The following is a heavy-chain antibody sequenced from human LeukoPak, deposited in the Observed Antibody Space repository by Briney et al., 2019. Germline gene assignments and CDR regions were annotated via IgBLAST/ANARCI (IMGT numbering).Heavy chain of an antibody. J-gene: IGHJ4*02. D-gene: IGHD6-19*01. CDR3: ARANTAHSSGWYSLGY. CDR1: GFTFSSYA. CDR2: ISYDGSNK. Sequence: SGRSLRLSCAASGFTFSSYAMHWVRQAPGKGLGWVAVISYDGSNKYYADSVKGRFTISRGNSKNTLYLQMNSLRAEDTAVYYCARANTAHSSGWYSLGYWGQGTLVTVSS. V-gene: IGHV3-30*04.